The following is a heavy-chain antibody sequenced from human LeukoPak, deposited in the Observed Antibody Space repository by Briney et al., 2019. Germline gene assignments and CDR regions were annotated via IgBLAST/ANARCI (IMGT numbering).Heavy chain of an antibody. D-gene: IGHD5-12*01. CDR3: ARGSHSQATPLSY. Sequence: SETLSLTCAVYGGSSSGYYWSWIRQPPGKGLEWIGEINHSGSTNYNPSLKSRVTISVDTSKNQFSLKLSSVTAADTAVYYCARGSHSQATPLSYWGQGTLVTVSS. J-gene: IGHJ4*02. CDR1: GGSSSGYY. CDR2: INHSGST. V-gene: IGHV4-34*01.